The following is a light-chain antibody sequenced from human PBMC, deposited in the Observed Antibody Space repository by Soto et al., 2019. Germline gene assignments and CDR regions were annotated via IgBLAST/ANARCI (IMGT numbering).Light chain of an antibody. Sequence: EIVMTQSPATLSVSPGERATLSCRSSQSVSSNLAWYQQKPGQAPRLLIYGASNRATGIPARFSGSVSGTEFTLTISSLQSEDFAVYYCQQYNKWWTFGQGTKVESK. V-gene: IGKV3-15*01. J-gene: IGKJ1*01. CDR3: QQYNKWWT. CDR2: GAS. CDR1: QSVSSN.